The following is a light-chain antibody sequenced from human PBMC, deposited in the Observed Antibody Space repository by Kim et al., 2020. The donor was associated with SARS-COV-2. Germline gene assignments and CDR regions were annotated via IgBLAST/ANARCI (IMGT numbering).Light chain of an antibody. J-gene: IGKJ4*01. Sequence: ASVVDRVTITCRASQSIITYLNWYQQKPGKAPKVLIYAASNLESGVASRFSGSGSGTDFSLIISSLQPEDSATYYCQQSYSTPPTFGGGTKVDIK. CDR3: QQSYSTPPT. V-gene: IGKV1-39*01. CDR2: AAS. CDR1: QSIITY.